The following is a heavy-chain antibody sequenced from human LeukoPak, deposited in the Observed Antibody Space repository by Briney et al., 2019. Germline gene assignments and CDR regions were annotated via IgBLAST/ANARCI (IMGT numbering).Heavy chain of an antibody. CDR3: VRGLPNYYGIDV. J-gene: IGHJ6*02. Sequence: GGSLRLSCVASAFTLNNYLMPWVRQAPGKGLVWVSRNRGDGSSTKYAGSVRVRFTISRDNAKNTVYLQMTSLRTEDTAVYYCVRGLPNYYGIDVWGQGTTVTVSS. CDR1: AFTLNNYL. CDR2: NRGDGSST. V-gene: IGHV3-74*03.